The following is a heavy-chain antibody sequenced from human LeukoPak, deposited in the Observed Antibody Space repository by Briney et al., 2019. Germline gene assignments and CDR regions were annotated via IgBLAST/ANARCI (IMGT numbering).Heavy chain of an antibody. CDR3: ARSNHADDF. CDR2: TRYDESRT. J-gene: IGHJ4*02. Sequence: PGGSLRLSCAASGFIFRNYGMHWVRQAPGKGLEWLAFTRYDESRTYYADSVKGRFSISRDNAKNTLYLQMDSLRAEDTGVYYCARSNHADDFWGQGTLVTVSS. CDR1: GFIFRNYG. D-gene: IGHD1-14*01. V-gene: IGHV3-30*02.